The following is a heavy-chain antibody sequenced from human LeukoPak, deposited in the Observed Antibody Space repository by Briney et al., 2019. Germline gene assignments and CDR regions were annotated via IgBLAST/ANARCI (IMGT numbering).Heavy chain of an antibody. CDR2: INAGNGNT. J-gene: IGHJ4*02. Sequence: GASVKVSCKASGYTFTSYAMHWERQAPGQRLEWMGWINAGNGNTKYSQKFQGRVTITRDTSASTAYMELSSLRSEDTAVYYCARDNPLHCSGGSCYSKVFDYWGQGTLVTVSS. CDR1: GYTFTSYA. D-gene: IGHD2-15*01. V-gene: IGHV1-3*01. CDR3: ARDNPLHCSGGSCYSKVFDY.